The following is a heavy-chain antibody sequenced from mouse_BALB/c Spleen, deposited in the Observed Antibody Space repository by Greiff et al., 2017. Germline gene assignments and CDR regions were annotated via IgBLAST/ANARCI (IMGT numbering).Heavy chain of an antibody. CDR2: ISTYDGDA. CDR1: GYTFTDYA. CDR3: ARHEAFDY. V-gene: IGHV1S137*01. J-gene: IGHJ2*01. Sequence: VQLQQSGAELVRPGVSVKISCKGSGYTFTDYAMHWVKQSHAKSLEWIGVISTYDGDASYNQKFKGKATMTVDKSSSTAYMELARLTSEDSAIYYWARHEAFDYWGQGTTLTVSS.